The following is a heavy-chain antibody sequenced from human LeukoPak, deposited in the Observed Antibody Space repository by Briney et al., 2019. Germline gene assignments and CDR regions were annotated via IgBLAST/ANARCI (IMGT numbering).Heavy chain of an antibody. D-gene: IGHD3-22*01. CDR1: GFTFSSYS. Sequence: PGGSLRLSCAASGFTFSSYSMNWMRQPRGKGLEWIGYIYYSGITNYNPSLKSRVTISVDTSKNQFSLKLSAVTAADTAVYYCSRETIIVGRAEFGPWGQGTLVTVSS. J-gene: IGHJ5*02. CDR3: SRETIIVGRAEFGP. CDR2: IYYSGIT. V-gene: IGHV4-59*01.